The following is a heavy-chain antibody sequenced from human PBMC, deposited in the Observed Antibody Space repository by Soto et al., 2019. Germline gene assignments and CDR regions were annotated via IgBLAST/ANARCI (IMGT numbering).Heavy chain of an antibody. CDR1: GFTFSSYG. CDR3: AKDLGGDDYYFDY. CDR2: ISYDGSNK. Sequence: PGGSLRLSCAASGFTFSSYGMHWVRQAPGKGLEWVAVISYDGSNKYYADSVKGRFTISRDNSKNTLYLQMNSLRAEDTAVYYCAKDLGGDDYYFDYWGQGTLVTVSS. J-gene: IGHJ4*02. D-gene: IGHD3-16*01. V-gene: IGHV3-30*18.